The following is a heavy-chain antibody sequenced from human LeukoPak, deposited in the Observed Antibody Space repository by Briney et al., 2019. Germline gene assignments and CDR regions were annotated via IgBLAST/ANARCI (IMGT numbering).Heavy chain of an antibody. CDR2: INSAGSST. D-gene: IGHD3-3*01. CDR1: GFTFSTYW. V-gene: IGHV3-74*03. J-gene: IGHJ6*03. CDR3: ARDRLRFFRYYYYYMDV. Sequence: GGSLRLSCAASGFTFSTYWMHWVRQAPGKGLAWVSRINSAGSSTTYADSVRGRFTVSRDNAKNTLYLQMNSLRAEDTAVYYCARDRLRFFRYYYYYMDVWGKGTTVTVSS.